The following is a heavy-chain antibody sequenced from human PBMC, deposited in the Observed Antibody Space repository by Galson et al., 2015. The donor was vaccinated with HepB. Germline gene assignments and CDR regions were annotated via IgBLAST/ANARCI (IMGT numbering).Heavy chain of an antibody. D-gene: IGHD6-6*01. CDR3: ARDGEQLAGGYFDY. CDR1: GGTFSSDA. Sequence: SVKVSCKASGGTFSSDAISWVRQAPGQGLEWMGGIIPIFGTANYAQKFQGRVTITADKSTSKAYMELSSLRSEDSAVYYCARDGEQLAGGYFDYWGQGTLVTVSS. J-gene: IGHJ4*02. CDR2: IIPIFGTA. V-gene: IGHV1-69*06.